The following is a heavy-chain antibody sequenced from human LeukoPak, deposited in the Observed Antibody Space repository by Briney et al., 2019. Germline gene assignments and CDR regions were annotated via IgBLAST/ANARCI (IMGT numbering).Heavy chain of an antibody. D-gene: IGHD1-26*01. J-gene: IGHJ1*01. V-gene: IGHV3-48*04. CDR3: ARISGSSKKYFQH. CDR1: GFTFSSYS. CDR2: ISSSSSTI. Sequence: GGSLRLSCAASGFTFSSYSMNWVRQAPGKGLEWVSYISSSSSTIYYADSVKGRFTISRDDANNSVYLQMNSLRAEDTALYYCARISGSSKKYFQHWGQGTLATVSS.